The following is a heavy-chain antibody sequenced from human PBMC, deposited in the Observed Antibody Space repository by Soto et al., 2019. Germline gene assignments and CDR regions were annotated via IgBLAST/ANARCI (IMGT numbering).Heavy chain of an antibody. CDR2: ISYDGSNK. CDR1: GFTFSSYG. Sequence: PGGSLRLSCAASGFTFSSYGMHWVRQAPGKGLEWVAVISYDGSNKYYADSVKGRFTISRDNSKNTLYLQMNSLRAEDTAVYYGAKEAYSSGGPVYYWGQGTLVPVSS. J-gene: IGHJ4*02. CDR3: AKEAYSSGGPVYY. D-gene: IGHD6-19*01. V-gene: IGHV3-30*18.